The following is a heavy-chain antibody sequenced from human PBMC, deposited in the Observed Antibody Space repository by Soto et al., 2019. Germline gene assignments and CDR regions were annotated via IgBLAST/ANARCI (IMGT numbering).Heavy chain of an antibody. J-gene: IGHJ4*02. CDR1: GYTFTSYD. CDR3: ARSWHYYGSGRYYNLDY. CDR2: MNPNSGNT. Sequence: ASVKVSCKASGYTFTSYDINWVRQATGQGLEWMGWMNPNSGNTGYAQKFQGRVTMTRNTSISTAYMELSSLRSEDTAVYYCARSWHYYGSGRYYNLDYWGQGTLVTVSS. V-gene: IGHV1-8*01. D-gene: IGHD3-10*01.